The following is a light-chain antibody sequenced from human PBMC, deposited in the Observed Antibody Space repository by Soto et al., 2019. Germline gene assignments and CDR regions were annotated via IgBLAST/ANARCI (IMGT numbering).Light chain of an antibody. J-gene: IGLJ1*01. CDR1: SSDIGGYNY. CDR3: SSFTSTTTLYV. Sequence: QSALTQPASVSGSPGQSITIYCTGTSSDIGGYNYVSWYQQHPGKVPKLIIFEVTTRPSGVSNRFSGSKSGNTASLTISGLQADDEADYYCSSFTSTTTLYVFGTGTKLTVL. CDR2: EVT. V-gene: IGLV2-14*01.